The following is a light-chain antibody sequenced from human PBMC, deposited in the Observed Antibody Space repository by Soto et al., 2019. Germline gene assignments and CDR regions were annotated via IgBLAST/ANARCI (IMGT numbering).Light chain of an antibody. Sequence: QSALTQPPSASGSPGHSVTISCTGTRSDVGGYNYISWYQQHPGKAPKLLIYEITKRPSGVPDRFSGSKSGNTASLTVSGLQADYEADYFCSSYAGSDNVVFGGGTKVTVL. CDR1: RSDVGGYNY. CDR2: EIT. J-gene: IGLJ3*02. V-gene: IGLV2-8*01. CDR3: SSYAGSDNVV.